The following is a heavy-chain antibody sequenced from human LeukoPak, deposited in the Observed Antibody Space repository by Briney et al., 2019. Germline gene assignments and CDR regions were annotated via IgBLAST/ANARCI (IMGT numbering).Heavy chain of an antibody. CDR1: GYSFTSYW. CDR3: ASGGSSSSPLMGY. Sequence: PGESLKISCKGSGYSFTSYWIAWVRQMPGKGLEWMGIIYPGDSDTRYSPSFQGQVTISADKYISTAYLQWSSLKASDTAMYYCASGGSSSSPLMGYWGQGTLVTVSS. D-gene: IGHD6-13*01. J-gene: IGHJ4*02. CDR2: IYPGDSDT. V-gene: IGHV5-51*01.